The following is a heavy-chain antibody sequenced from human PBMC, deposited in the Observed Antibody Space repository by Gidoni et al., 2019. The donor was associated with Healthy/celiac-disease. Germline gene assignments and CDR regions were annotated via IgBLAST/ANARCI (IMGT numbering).Heavy chain of an antibody. CDR2: LYYRGST. V-gene: IGHV4-39*01. D-gene: IGHD6-13*01. CDR3: ARSGSIAAAPPNAFDI. CDR1: GADTSRSRYY. J-gene: IGHJ3*02. Sequence: QLPLQESSPGLGKPSETLSITCTVSGADTSRSRYYWGWIRHPPGKGLEWIGSLYYRGSTYYNPSLKRRVTISVDTSKNQFSLKLSSVTAADTAVYYCARSGSIAAAPPNAFDIWGQGTMVTVSS.